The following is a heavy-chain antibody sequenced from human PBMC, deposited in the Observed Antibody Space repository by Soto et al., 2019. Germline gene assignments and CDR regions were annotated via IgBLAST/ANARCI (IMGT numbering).Heavy chain of an antibody. CDR2: IYWNDDK. V-gene: IGHV2-5*01. J-gene: IGHJ4*02. Sequence: SGPTLVNPTQNLTLTCTFSGFSLSTRGVGVGWIRQPPGKALEWLALIYWNDDKRSRPYLKSSHTSTKDTSKNQVIITMTNMGTVETDTYYCAYGRWFGELLEVGPLDYWGRGTLVTVSS. CDR1: GFSLSTRGVG. D-gene: IGHD3-10*01. CDR3: AYGRWFGELLEVGPLDY.